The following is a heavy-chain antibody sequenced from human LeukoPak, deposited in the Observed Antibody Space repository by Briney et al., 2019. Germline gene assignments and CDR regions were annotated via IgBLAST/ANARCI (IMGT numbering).Heavy chain of an antibody. V-gene: IGHV3-23*01. CDR1: GFTFSSYA. D-gene: IGHD6-6*01. Sequence: PGGSLRLSCAASGFTFSSYAMSWVRQAPGKGLEWVSAISGSGGSTYYADSVKGRFTISRDNSKNTLYLQMDSLRAEDTAIYYCATTFITIAAPSYFFDYWGQGALVTVSS. J-gene: IGHJ4*02. CDR2: ISGSGGST. CDR3: ATTFITIAAPSYFFDY.